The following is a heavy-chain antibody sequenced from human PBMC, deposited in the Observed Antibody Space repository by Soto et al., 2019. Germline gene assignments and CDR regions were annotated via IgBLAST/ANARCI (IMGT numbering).Heavy chain of an antibody. CDR3: TTESHDYGDSYTGYFDY. J-gene: IGHJ4*02. Sequence: GGSLRLSCAASGFRFSRYWMTWVRQAPGKGLEWVANIKEDGSEKNYVDSVKGRFTISRDNAKNSMYLQMNSLKTEDTAVYYCTTESHDYGDSYTGYFDYWGQGTLVTISS. D-gene: IGHD4-17*01. CDR1: GFRFSRYW. V-gene: IGHV3-7*05. CDR2: IKEDGSEK.